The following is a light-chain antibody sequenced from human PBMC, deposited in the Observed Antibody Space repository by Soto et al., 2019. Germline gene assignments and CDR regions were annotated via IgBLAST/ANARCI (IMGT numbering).Light chain of an antibody. V-gene: IGKV3D-15*01. CDR2: AAS. Sequence: EIVMTQSPATLSVSPGERATLSCRASQSVSNNLAWYQQKPAQAPRLLIYAASTRAAGIPARFSGSGSGTEFTLTISSLEPEDFAVYYCQHYNSYSEAFGQGTKVDI. J-gene: IGKJ1*01. CDR3: QHYNSYSEA. CDR1: QSVSNN.